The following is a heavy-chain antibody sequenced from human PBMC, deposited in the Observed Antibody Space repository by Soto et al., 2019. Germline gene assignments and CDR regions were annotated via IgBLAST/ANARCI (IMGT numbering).Heavy chain of an antibody. CDR3: FRDVGD. CDR1: GNIFTSQY. CDR2: LNPSGGRA. J-gene: IGHJ4*02. Sequence: QVQLVQSGAEVKKPGASVKVSCKVSGNIFTSQYMHWVRQAPGQGLEWMAMLNPSGGRASYAQMFQGRDTMTRDTSTSTVHMELSSLRSEDTAVYYCFRDVGDWGQGTLVTVSS. V-gene: IGHV1-46*03. D-gene: IGHD3-3*01.